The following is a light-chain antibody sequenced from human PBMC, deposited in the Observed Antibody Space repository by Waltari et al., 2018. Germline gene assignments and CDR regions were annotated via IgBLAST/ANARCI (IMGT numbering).Light chain of an antibody. CDR3: AAWDDSLSGLV. J-gene: IGLJ3*02. CDR1: SSTNGSNC. Sequence: QSVLTQPPSASGTRGQKVTISCTGSSSTNGSNCVYWYHQHPVTVPKLLIFNNNQRPSGVPDRFSDSKSGTSASLAINGLRSEDEADYYCAAWDDSLSGLVLGAGTKVTVL. V-gene: IGLV1-47*01. CDR2: NNN.